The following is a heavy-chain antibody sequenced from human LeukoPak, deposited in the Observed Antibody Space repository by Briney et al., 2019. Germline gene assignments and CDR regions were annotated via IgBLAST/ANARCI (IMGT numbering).Heavy chain of an antibody. CDR2: IWFDGSYK. Sequence: GGSLRLSCAASGFTFSSYGMHWVRQAPGSGLEWVAVIWFDGSYKYYADSVKGRFTITRDNSKNTVYLQMNSLRDEDTAVYFCAKAMSRRAYTSGADHWGQGTLVTVAS. V-gene: IGHV3-33*06. J-gene: IGHJ4*02. D-gene: IGHD2-21*01. CDR3: AKAMSRRAYTSGADH. CDR1: GFTFSSYG.